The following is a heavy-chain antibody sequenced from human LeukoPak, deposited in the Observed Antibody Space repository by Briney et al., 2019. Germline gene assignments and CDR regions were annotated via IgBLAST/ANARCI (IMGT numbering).Heavy chain of an antibody. J-gene: IGHJ4*02. Sequence: SETLSLTCTVSGGSISSYYRSWIRQPPGKGLEWIGYIYYSGSTNYNPSLKSRVTISVDTSKNQFSLKLSSVTAADTAVYYCARAPYGARFDYWGQGTLVTVSS. CDR2: IYYSGST. D-gene: IGHD3-10*01. CDR3: ARAPYGARFDY. V-gene: IGHV4-59*01. CDR1: GGSISSYY.